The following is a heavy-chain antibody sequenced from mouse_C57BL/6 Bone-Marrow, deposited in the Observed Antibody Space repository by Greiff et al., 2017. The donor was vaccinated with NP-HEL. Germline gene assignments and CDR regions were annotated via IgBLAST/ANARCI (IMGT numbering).Heavy chain of an antibody. J-gene: IGHJ2*01. CDR2: IDPSDSYT. D-gene: IGHD1-1*01. V-gene: IGHV1-50*01. Sequence: QVQLQQPGAELVKPGASVKLSCKASGYTFTSYWMQWVKQRPGQGLEWIGEIDPSDSYTNYNQKFKGKATLTVDTSSSTAYMQLSSLTSEDSAVYYCASYYYGSSQYYVDYWGQGTTLTVSS. CDR1: GYTFTSYW. CDR3: ASYYYGSSQYYVDY.